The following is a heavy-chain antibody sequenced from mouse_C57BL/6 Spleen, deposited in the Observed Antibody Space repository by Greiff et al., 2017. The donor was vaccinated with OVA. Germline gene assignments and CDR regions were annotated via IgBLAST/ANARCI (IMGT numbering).Heavy chain of an antibody. CDR3: ARGRGSSGFYYYAMDY. CDR1: GYSITSDY. V-gene: IGHV3-8*01. CDR2: ISYSGST. J-gene: IGHJ4*01. D-gene: IGHD3-2*02. Sequence: EVQLQQSGPGLAKPSQPLSLTCSVTGYSITSDYWNWIRKFPGNKLEYMGYISYSGSTYYNPSLKSRISITRDTSKNQYYLQLNSVTTEDTATYYCARGRGSSGFYYYAMDYWGQGTSVTVSS.